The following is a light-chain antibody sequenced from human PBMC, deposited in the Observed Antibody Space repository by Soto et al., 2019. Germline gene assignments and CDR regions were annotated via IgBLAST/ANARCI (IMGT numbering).Light chain of an antibody. Sequence: DIQMTQSPSSLSASVGDRVTITCRSSQAISNYVSWYQQEPRKAPRLLIYASSSLQSGVPSRFSARGSGTDFTLTISCLQPEDCGTYFCQQTYSYPNSVGQGTKVEIK. CDR1: QAISNY. V-gene: IGKV1-39*01. CDR2: ASS. CDR3: QQTYSYPNS. J-gene: IGKJ1*01.